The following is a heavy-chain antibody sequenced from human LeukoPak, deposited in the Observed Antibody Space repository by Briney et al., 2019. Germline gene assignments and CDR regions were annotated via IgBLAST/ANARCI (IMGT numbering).Heavy chain of an antibody. V-gene: IGHV3-30*18. Sequence: GGSLRLSCAASGFTFSSYGMHWVRQAPGKGLEWVAVISYDGSNKYYADSVKGRFTISRDNSKNTLYLQMNSLRAEDTAVYYCAKPRYYYYMDVWGKGTTVTISS. CDR2: ISYDGSNK. CDR3: AKPRYYYYMDV. J-gene: IGHJ6*03. CDR1: GFTFSSYG.